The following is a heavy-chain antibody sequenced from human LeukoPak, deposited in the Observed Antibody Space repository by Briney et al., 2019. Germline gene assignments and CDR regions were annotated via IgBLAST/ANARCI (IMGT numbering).Heavy chain of an antibody. CDR2: IYISGST. CDR1: GASIDSHY. CDR3: ARALNPLAGTYYFDY. J-gene: IGHJ4*02. Sequence: SETLSLTCTVSGASIDSHYWSWIRQPAGKGLEWIGRIYISGSTNYNSSLQSRVTMSVDTSQNQFSLKLTSVTAADTAVYYCARALNPLAGTYYFDYWGQGTLVTVSS. V-gene: IGHV4-4*07.